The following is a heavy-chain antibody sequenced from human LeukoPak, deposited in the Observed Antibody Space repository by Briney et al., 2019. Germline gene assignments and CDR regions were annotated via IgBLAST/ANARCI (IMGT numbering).Heavy chain of an antibody. CDR3: ARVITDVVVTTLGAFDI. Sequence: PGGSLRLSCAASGFTFSSYSMNWVRQAPGKELEWVSSISSSSSYIYSADSVKGRFTISRDNAKNSLYLQMNSLRAEDTAVYYCARVITDVVVTTLGAFDIWGQGTMVTVSS. CDR1: GFTFSSYS. D-gene: IGHD2-21*02. V-gene: IGHV3-21*01. J-gene: IGHJ3*02. CDR2: ISSSSSYI.